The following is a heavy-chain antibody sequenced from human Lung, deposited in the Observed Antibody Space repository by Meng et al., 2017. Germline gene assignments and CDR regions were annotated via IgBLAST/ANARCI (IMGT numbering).Heavy chain of an antibody. V-gene: IGHV4-30-4*01. CDR1: GGSIRRSNYY. CDR3: ARGQKGYFDL. CDR2: IYHSGST. Sequence: VQLYDSGPGLLTPSQTLFLTCTVSGGSIRRSNYYWSWIRQPPGKGLEWSGHIYHSGSTYYNPSLKSRITISVDTSKNQFSLKLSSVTDADTAVYYCARGQKGYFDLWGRGTLVTVSS. J-gene: IGHJ2*01.